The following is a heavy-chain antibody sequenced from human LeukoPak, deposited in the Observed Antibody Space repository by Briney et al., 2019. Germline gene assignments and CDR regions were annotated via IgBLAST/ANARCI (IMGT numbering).Heavy chain of an antibody. D-gene: IGHD1-1*01. CDR1: GFTFSNYG. CDR2: ISTSSSYI. CDR3: ARGVWNDEGLDS. Sequence: GGSLRLSCAASGFTFSNYGMSWVRQGPGKGLEWVSSISTSSSYIYYADSVKGRFTISRDNAKNSVYLQMNSLRAEDTAVYYCARGVWNDEGLDSWGQGTLVIVSS. J-gene: IGHJ4*02. V-gene: IGHV3-21*01.